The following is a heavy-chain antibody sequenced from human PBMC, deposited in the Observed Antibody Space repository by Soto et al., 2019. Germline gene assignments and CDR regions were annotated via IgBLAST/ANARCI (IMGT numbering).Heavy chain of an antibody. Sequence: QVQLVQSGAEVKKPGSSVKVSCKAPGGTFSSYAISWVRQAPGQGLEWMGGIIPIFGTAKYAPKFQGRVTITSDESTSTGYMELSSLRSEDTAVYSCARSQGGSSSLDIYSYYYYGMDVWGQGTTVTVSS. CDR3: ARSQGGSSSLDIYSYYYYGMDV. V-gene: IGHV1-69*01. D-gene: IGHD2-15*01. J-gene: IGHJ6*02. CDR1: GGTFSSYA. CDR2: IIPIFGTA.